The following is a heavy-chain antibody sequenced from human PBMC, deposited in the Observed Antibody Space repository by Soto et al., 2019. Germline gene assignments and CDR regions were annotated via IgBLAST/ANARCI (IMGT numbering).Heavy chain of an antibody. V-gene: IGHV3-21*01. Sequence: EVQLVESGGGLVKPGGSLRLSCAASGFTFSSYSMNWVRQAPGKGLEWVSSISSSSSYIYYADSVKGRFTISRDNAKNSLYLQMNCLRAEDTAVYYCVREDDSSGYEGVGDYWGQGTLVTVSS. J-gene: IGHJ4*02. CDR1: GFTFSSYS. CDR3: VREDDSSGYEGVGDY. CDR2: ISSSSSYI. D-gene: IGHD3-22*01.